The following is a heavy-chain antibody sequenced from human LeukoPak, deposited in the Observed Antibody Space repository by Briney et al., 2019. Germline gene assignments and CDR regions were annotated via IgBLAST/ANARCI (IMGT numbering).Heavy chain of an antibody. D-gene: IGHD5-24*01. V-gene: IGHV4-59*01. Sequence: SETLSLTCTVSGGSISSYYWSWIRQPPGKGLEEMGYIYYSGSTNYNPSLKSRVTISVDTSKNQFSLKLSSVTAADTAVYYCARGRRDGSTLGDDAFDIWGQGTMVTVSS. CDR3: ARGRRDGSTLGDDAFDI. J-gene: IGHJ3*02. CDR1: GGSISSYY. CDR2: IYYSGST.